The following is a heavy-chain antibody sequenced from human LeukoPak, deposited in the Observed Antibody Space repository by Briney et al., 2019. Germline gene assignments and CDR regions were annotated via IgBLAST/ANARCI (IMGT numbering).Heavy chain of an antibody. V-gene: IGHV3-48*03. D-gene: IGHD6-13*01. J-gene: IGHJ6*03. Sequence: GGSLRLSCAASGFTFSSYEMNWVRQAPGKGLEWVSYISGSGSTIYYADSVKGRFTISRDNAKNSLYLQMNGLRAEDTAVYYCAREAAAYHDYYYYYMDVWGKGTTVTVSS. CDR2: ISGSGSTI. CDR1: GFTFSSYE. CDR3: AREAAAYHDYYYYYMDV.